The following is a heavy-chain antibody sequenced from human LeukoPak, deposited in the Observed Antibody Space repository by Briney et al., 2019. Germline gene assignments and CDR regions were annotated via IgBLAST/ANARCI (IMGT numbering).Heavy chain of an antibody. CDR2: LRDDGSTK. Sequence: GGSLRLSCAASGFTFSSYGMHWVRQAPGKGLEWVALLRDDGSTKYYADSVKGRFTISRDNSKNTLYLQMNSLRAEDTAVYYCAKDLQYYDFWSGSILYYFDYWGQATLVTVFS. D-gene: IGHD3-3*01. CDR1: GFTFSSYG. V-gene: IGHV3-30*02. J-gene: IGHJ4*02. CDR3: AKDLQYYDFWSGSILYYFDY.